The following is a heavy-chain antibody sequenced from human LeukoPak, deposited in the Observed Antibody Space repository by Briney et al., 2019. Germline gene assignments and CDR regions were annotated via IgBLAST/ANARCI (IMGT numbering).Heavy chain of an antibody. CDR1: GFIFSDYW. CDR2: IKYDGSEK. CDR3: ARARKLLGVSNWFGP. Sequence: GGSLRLSCEASGFIFSDYWMTWVRQAPGKGLEWVANIKYDGSEKYCVDSLKGRFTIARDNAKNSLYLEMNSLRAEDTAIYYCARARKLLGVSNWFGPWGQGTLVTVSS. D-gene: IGHD3-16*02. J-gene: IGHJ5*02. V-gene: IGHV3-7*01.